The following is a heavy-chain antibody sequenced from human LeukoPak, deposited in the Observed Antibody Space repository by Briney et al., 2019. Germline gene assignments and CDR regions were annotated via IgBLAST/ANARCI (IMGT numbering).Heavy chain of an antibody. CDR2: IRSKAYGGTT. D-gene: IGHD6-19*01. CDR3: TRAVYSSGWSASSIDY. J-gene: IGHJ4*02. V-gene: IGHV3-49*04. Sequence: GGSLRLSCTASGFTFGDYAMSWARQAPGKGLEWVGFIRSKAYGGTTEYAASVKGRFTISRDDSKSIAYLKMNSLKTEDTAVYYCTRAVYSSGWSASSIDYWGQGTLVTVSS. CDR1: GFTFGDYA.